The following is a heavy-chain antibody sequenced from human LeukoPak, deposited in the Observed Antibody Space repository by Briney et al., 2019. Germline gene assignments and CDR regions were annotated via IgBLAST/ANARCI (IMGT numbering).Heavy chain of an antibody. Sequence: GASVNVSCKASGYTFTGYYMHWVRQAPGQGLEWMGRINPNSGGTNYAQKFQGRVTMTRDTSISTAYMELSRLRSDDTAVYYCAREWELRFAFDIWGQGTMVTVSS. CDR2: INPNSGGT. V-gene: IGHV1-2*06. CDR3: AREWELRFAFDI. J-gene: IGHJ3*02. CDR1: GYTFTGYY. D-gene: IGHD1-26*01.